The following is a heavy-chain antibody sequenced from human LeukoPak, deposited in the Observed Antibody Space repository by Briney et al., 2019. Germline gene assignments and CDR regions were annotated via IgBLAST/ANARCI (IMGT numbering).Heavy chain of an antibody. CDR2: IYYSGST. Sequence: SETLSLTCTVSGGSISSSSYYWGWIRQPPGKGLEWIGSIYYSGSTNYNPSLKSRLTISVDTSKNQFSLKLSAVTAADTAVYYCVREREGYFDLWGRGTLVTVSS. CDR3: VREREGYFDL. J-gene: IGHJ2*01. V-gene: IGHV4-39*07. CDR1: GGSISSSSYY.